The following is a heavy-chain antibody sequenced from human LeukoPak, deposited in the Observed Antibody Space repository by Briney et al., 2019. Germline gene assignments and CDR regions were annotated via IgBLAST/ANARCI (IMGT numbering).Heavy chain of an antibody. CDR3: AREANYDDPYYYGMDV. D-gene: IGHD4-17*01. Sequence: PGGSLRLSCAASGFTFSTYAMHWVRQAPGKGLEWVAVISYDGSYEYYADSVKGRFTISRDNAKNSLYLQMNSLRDDDTAVYYCAREANYDDPYYYGMDVWGQGTTVTVSS. J-gene: IGHJ6*02. V-gene: IGHV3-30*04. CDR2: ISYDGSYE. CDR1: GFTFSTYA.